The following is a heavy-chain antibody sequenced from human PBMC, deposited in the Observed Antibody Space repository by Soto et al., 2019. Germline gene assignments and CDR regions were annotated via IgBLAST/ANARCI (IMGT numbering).Heavy chain of an antibody. V-gene: IGHV3-30*18. D-gene: IGHD4-4*01. CDR1: GFTFSSYG. CDR2: ISYDGSNK. Sequence: QVQLVESGGGVVQPGRSLRLSCAASGFTFSSYGMHWVRQAPGKGLEWVAVISYDGSNKYYADFVKGRFTISRDNSKNTLYLQMNSLRAEDTAVYYCAKDRLDYSKVLYWFDPWGQGTLVTVSS. CDR3: AKDRLDYSKVLYWFDP. J-gene: IGHJ5*02.